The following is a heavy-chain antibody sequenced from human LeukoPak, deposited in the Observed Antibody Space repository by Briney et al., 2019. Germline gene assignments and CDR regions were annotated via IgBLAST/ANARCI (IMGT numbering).Heavy chain of an antibody. D-gene: IGHD2-15*01. Sequence: PGGSLRLSCAASGFTFSRYAMHWVRQAPGKGLEWVAIVSHDGRSKYYADSVKGRFTISRDNSKNTLYLQMNSLRADDTAVYYCAKAGYGGSSTTTYGDYWGQGTLVAVSS. CDR1: GFTFSRYA. CDR3: AKAGYGGSSTTTYGDY. J-gene: IGHJ4*02. V-gene: IGHV3-30*04. CDR2: VSHDGRSK.